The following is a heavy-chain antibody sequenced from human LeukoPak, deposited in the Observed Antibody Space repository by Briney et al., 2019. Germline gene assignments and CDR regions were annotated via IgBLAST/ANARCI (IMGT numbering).Heavy chain of an antibody. D-gene: IGHD5-12*01. Sequence: SETLSLTCTVSGGSISNHYCNWIRQSPGKGLEWIGYVHYSRGTNYNPSLKSRVTISLDTSKNQFFLQLSSVTAADTAAYHCASGQGWLTDHWGRGTLVAVSS. CDR2: VHYSRGT. V-gene: IGHV4-59*11. J-gene: IGHJ5*02. CDR3: ASGQGWLTDH. CDR1: GGSISNHY.